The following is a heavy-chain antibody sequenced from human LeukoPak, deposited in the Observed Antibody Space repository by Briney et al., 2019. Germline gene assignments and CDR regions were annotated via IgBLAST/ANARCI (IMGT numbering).Heavy chain of an antibody. CDR3: AKDSSGYSPFDY. CDR2: IWYDGSNK. J-gene: IGHJ4*02. V-gene: IGHV3-33*06. D-gene: IGHD3-22*01. CDR1: GFTFSGYG. Sequence: GGSLRLSCAASGFTFSGYGMHWVRQAPGKGLEWVAVIWYDGSNKYYADSVKGRFTISRDNSKNTLYLQMNSLRAEDTAVYYCAKDSSGYSPFDYWGQGTLVTVSS.